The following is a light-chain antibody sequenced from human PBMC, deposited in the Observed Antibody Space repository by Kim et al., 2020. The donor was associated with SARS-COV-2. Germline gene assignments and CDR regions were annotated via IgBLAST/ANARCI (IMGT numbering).Light chain of an antibody. Sequence: VTISCTGSSSNIGAPNDVYWYQQLPGAAPKLLIYGSTNRPSGVPDRFSGSKSGTSASLAITGLQAEDEADYYCQSHDSSLSNSKVFGGGTKVTVL. J-gene: IGLJ3*02. CDR2: GST. CDR1: SSNIGAPND. V-gene: IGLV1-40*01. CDR3: QSHDSSLSNSKV.